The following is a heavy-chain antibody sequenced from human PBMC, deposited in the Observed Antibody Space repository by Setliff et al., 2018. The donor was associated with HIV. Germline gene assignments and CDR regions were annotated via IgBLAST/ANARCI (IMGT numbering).Heavy chain of an antibody. CDR1: GLIFSSYE. J-gene: IGHJ4*02. D-gene: IGHD3-9*01. V-gene: IGHV3-48*03. CDR3: VRDRDWAFDY. Sequence: GGSLRLSCAASGLIFSSYEMNWVRQAPGKGLERISFIGGHGSIIHYADSVKGRFTISRDNAKNSVYLQMHSLRVEDTAVYYCVRDRDWAFDYWGQGILVTVSS. CDR2: IGGHGSII.